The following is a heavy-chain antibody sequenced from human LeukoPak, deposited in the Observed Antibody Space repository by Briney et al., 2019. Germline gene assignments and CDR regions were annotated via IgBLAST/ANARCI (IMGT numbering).Heavy chain of an antibody. CDR2: TYYRSKWYN. Sequence: SQTLSLTCAISGDNVSSNSAAWHWIRQSPSRGLEWLGRTYYRSKWYNDYAVSVKSRITINPDTSKNQFSLQLNSVTPEDTAVYYCARDSGYDSNYYYGMDVWGQGTTVTVSS. V-gene: IGHV6-1*01. CDR3: ARDSGYDSNYYYGMDV. CDR1: GDNVSSNSAA. D-gene: IGHD5-12*01. J-gene: IGHJ6*02.